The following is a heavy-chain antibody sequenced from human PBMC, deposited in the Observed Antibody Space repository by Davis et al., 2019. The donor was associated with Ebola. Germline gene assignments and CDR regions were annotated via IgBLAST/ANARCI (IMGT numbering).Heavy chain of an antibody. D-gene: IGHD5-24*01. CDR1: GGSVSSGSYY. J-gene: IGHJ4*02. CDR3: AREEMTTIDY. V-gene: IGHV4-61*01. Sequence: SETLSLTCTVAGGSVSSGSYYWNWIRQPPGKGLEWIGAIYYSGSSNYSPSLKSRVTLSVDTSKNQFSLKVSPVTAADTAIYYCAREEMTTIDYWGQGTLVTVSS. CDR2: IYYSGSS.